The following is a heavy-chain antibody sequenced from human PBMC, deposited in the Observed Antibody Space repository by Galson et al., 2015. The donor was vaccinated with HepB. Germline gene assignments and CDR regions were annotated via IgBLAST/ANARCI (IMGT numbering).Heavy chain of an antibody. J-gene: IGHJ6*02. CDR3: ARRAGDYGDYSGSYYYYGMDV. D-gene: IGHD4-17*01. V-gene: IGHV4-39*01. Sequence: ETLSLTCTVSGGSISSSSYYWGWIRQPPGKGLEWIGSIYYSGSTYYNPSLKSRVTISVDTSKNQFSLKLSSVTAADTAVYYCARRAGDYGDYSGSYYYYGMDVWGQGTTVTVSS. CDR1: GGSISSSSYY. CDR2: IYYSGST.